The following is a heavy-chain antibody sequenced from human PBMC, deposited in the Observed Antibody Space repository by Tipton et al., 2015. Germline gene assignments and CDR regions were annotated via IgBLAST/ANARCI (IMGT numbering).Heavy chain of an antibody. D-gene: IGHD3-9*01. V-gene: IGHV4-31*01. J-gene: IGHJ4*02. CDR3: ACQDYDILTRDYQTVDY. Sequence: TLSLTCTVSGGSISSGGYYWSWIRQHPGKGLEWIGYIYYSGSTYYNPSLKSLVTISVDTSKNQFSLRVRSVTAADTAVYYCACQDYDILTRDYQTVDYWGQGTLVTVSS. CDR1: GGSISSGGYY. CDR2: IYYSGST.